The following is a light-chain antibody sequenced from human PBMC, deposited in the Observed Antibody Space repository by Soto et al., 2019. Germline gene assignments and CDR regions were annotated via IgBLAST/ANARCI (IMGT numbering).Light chain of an antibody. J-gene: IGKJ4*01. Sequence: EIVLTQSPVTLSLSPGERATLSCRASQSVSSYLAWYQQKPGQAPRLLIYDAFNRATGIPARFSGSGSETDLTLTISSLEPEDVAVYSCQQRSSWPLTFGGGTQVEIK. CDR2: DAF. CDR1: QSVSSY. CDR3: QQRSSWPLT. V-gene: IGKV3-11*01.